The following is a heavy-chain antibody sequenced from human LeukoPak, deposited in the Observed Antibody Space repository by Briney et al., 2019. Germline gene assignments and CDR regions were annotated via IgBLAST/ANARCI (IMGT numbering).Heavy chain of an antibody. CDR1: GGSISSSSYY. D-gene: IGHD2-15*01. J-gene: IGHJ6*03. CDR2: IYYSGST. Sequence: PSETLSLTCTVSGGSISSSSYYWGWIRQPPGKGLEGIGSIYYSGSTNYNPSLKSRVTISVDTSKNQFSLKLSSVTAADTAVYYCARGYCSGGSCYSYYYYNYMDVWGKGTTVTVSS. V-gene: IGHV4-39*07. CDR3: ARGYCSGGSCYSYYYYNYMDV.